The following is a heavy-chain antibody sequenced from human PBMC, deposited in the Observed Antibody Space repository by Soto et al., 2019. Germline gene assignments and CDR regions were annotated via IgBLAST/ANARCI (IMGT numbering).Heavy chain of an antibody. V-gene: IGHV3-30*18. D-gene: IGHD2-2*01. CDR2: ISYDGSNK. CDR1: GFTFSSYG. CDR3: AKEEGGEVPAALIDY. Sequence: QVQLVESGGGVVQPGRSLRLSCAASGFTFSSYGMHWVRQAPGKGLEWVAVISYDGSNKYYADSVKGRFTISRDNSKNTMYLQMNSLRAEDTAVYDWAKEEGGEVPAALIDYWGQGTLVTVSS. J-gene: IGHJ4*02.